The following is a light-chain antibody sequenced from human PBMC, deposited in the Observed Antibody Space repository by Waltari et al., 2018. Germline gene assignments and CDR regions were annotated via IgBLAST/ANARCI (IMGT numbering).Light chain of an antibody. Sequence: QSVLTHPPSVSAAPGQKVTISCSGSTSNIGDNYVSLYQQFPGAAPKVLIYGDHKRTTGTHDRFSASKSGTSSTLDITGLQTGDEADYFCGTWDNTLSPVFGGGTTVTVL. CDR2: GDH. CDR1: TSNIGDNY. CDR3: GTWDNTLSPV. J-gene: IGLJ2*01. V-gene: IGLV1-51*02.